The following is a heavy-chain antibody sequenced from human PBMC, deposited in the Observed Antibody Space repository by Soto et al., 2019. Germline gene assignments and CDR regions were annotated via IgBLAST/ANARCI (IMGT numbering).Heavy chain of an antibody. J-gene: IGHJ6*03. CDR2: TCYRSKWYN. V-gene: IGHV6-1*01. Sequence: QTRPVLCRASWDGVSSNSAAWNSIQPSPSRGLEWLGRTCYRSKWYNDYAVSVKSRITINPDTSQNQLSLQLNSFTPEETDVYYCASISCTAATQTDYYYYYMDVWGKGTTVTVLL. D-gene: IGHD6-13*01. CDR1: WDGVSSNSAA. CDR3: ASISCTAATQTDYYYYYMDV.